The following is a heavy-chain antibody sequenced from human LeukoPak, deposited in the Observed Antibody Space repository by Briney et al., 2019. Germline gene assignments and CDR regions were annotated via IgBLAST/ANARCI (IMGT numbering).Heavy chain of an antibody. CDR2: INHSGST. Sequence: SETLSLTCAVYGGSFIPYYWSWIRQPPGKGLEWIGEINHSGSTNYNPSLKSRVTMSVDTSKNQFSLKLSSVTAADTAVYYCARDRWRYYDSSGYYSYFDYWGQGTLVTVSS. D-gene: IGHD3-22*01. V-gene: IGHV4-34*01. J-gene: IGHJ4*02. CDR1: GGSFIPYY. CDR3: ARDRWRYYDSSGYYSYFDY.